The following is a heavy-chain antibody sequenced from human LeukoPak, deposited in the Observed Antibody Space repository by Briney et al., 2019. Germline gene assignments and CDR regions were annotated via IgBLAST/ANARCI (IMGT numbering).Heavy chain of an antibody. Sequence: GGSLRLSCAAPGFTFSSYGMHWVRQAPGKGLEWVAVIWYDGSNKYYADSVKGRFTISRDNSKNTLYLQMNSLRAEDTAVYYCAKRQRAIAAAGPFDYWGQGTLVTVSS. J-gene: IGHJ4*02. V-gene: IGHV3-33*06. CDR2: IWYDGSNK. CDR1: GFTFSSYG. CDR3: AKRQRAIAAAGPFDY. D-gene: IGHD6-13*01.